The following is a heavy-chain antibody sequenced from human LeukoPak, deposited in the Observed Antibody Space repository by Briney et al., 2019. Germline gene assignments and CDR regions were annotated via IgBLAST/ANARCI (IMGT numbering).Heavy chain of an antibody. CDR3: ARSYCTGSSWPRRWFHP. V-gene: IGHV4-39*01. D-gene: IGHD2-15*01. Sequence: SETLSLTCTVSGASISSDHFYGGWIRQPPGKGLEWIGNIHYSGSTYYNPSLETRVTMSADTSNNQVSLRLSSVTAADTAVYFCARSYCTGSSWPRRWFHPWGQGTLVTVSS. CDR2: IHYSGST. CDR1: GASISSDHFY. J-gene: IGHJ5*02.